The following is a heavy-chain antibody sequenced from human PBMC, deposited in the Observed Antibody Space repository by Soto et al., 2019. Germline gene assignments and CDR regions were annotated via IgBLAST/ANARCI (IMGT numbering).Heavy chain of an antibody. CDR2: ISSSSSYI. CDR1: GFTFSSYS. Sequence: GGSLRLSCAASGFTFSSYSMNWVRQAPGKGLEWVSSISSSSSYIYYADSVKGRFTISRDNAKNSLYLQMNSLRAEDTAVYYCARDDIVVVPAAIGYFDYWGQGTLVTVSS. J-gene: IGHJ4*02. CDR3: ARDDIVVVPAAIGYFDY. D-gene: IGHD2-2*01. V-gene: IGHV3-21*01.